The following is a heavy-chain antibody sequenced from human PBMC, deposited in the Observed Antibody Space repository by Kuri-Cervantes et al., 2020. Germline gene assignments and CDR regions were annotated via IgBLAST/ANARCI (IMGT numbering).Heavy chain of an antibody. Sequence: ASVKVSCKASGYTFTSYGISWVRQAPGQGLEWMGWISAYNGNTNYAQKLQGRVTMTTDTSTSTAYMELRSLRSEDTAVYYCANAICSGGNCFPRYGVDVWGQGTTVTVSS. J-gene: IGHJ6*02. CDR3: ANAICSGGNCFPRYGVDV. CDR2: ISAYNGNT. CDR1: GYTFTSYG. V-gene: IGHV1-18*01. D-gene: IGHD2-15*01.